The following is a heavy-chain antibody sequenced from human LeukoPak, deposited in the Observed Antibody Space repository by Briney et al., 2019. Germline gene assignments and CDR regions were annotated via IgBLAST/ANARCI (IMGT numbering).Heavy chain of an antibody. V-gene: IGHV3-48*03. CDR3: ARDSVGDLLDY. Sequence: GGSLRLSCEGSGFPFSSYEMSWLRQAPGKGLEWVSHIDSGGITIYYADSVKGRFTISRDNAKNSIYLQMDSLRVEGTAIYYCARDSVGDLLDYWGQGTPVTVSS. CDR1: GFPFSSYE. D-gene: IGHD4-17*01. J-gene: IGHJ4*02. CDR2: IDSGGITI.